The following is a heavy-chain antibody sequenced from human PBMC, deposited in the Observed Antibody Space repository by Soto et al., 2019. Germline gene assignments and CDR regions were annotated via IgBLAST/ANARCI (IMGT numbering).Heavy chain of an antibody. CDR1: GGTISSYS. CDR2: EYYSGST. V-gene: IGHV4-59*08. D-gene: IGHD5-18*01. J-gene: IGHJ4*02. CDR3: ARMYSPPRFDY. Sequence: QVQLQESGPGLVKPSETLSLTCTVSGGTISSYSWSWIRQRPGKPLEWIGNEYYSGSTNYNPSLESRVTISLDTSRNKFSLNLRSVTAADTAVYFCARMYSPPRFDYWGQGTLVTVSS.